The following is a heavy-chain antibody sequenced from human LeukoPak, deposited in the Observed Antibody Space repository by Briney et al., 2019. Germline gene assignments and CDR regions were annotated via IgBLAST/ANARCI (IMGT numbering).Heavy chain of an antibody. J-gene: IGHJ4*02. CDR3: ARKNSGNTYYFDY. Sequence: PGGSLRLSCAASGFTFITCAMHWVRQAPGKGLEWVALVSKDGSNKYYADSAKGRFTISRDNSKDTLYLQMDSLRPEDTAVYYCARKNSGNTYYFDYWGQGTLVTVSS. CDR2: VSKDGSNK. V-gene: IGHV3-30-3*01. D-gene: IGHD3-10*01. CDR1: GFTFITCA.